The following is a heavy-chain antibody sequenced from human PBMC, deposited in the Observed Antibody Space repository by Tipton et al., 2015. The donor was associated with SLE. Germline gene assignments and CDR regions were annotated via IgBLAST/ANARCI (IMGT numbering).Heavy chain of an antibody. V-gene: IGHV4-59*01. Sequence: TLSLTCTVSGGSISSYYWGWLRQPPGKGLEWVGYIYYSGSTHYKPSLKSRVTISVDTSKNQFSLKLSSGTAADPAVNYWARKKDTGTTSYWGQGTLSPSPQ. CDR2: IYYSGST. J-gene: IGHJ4*02. CDR1: GGSISSYY. CDR3: ARKKDTGTTSY. D-gene: IGHD1-7*01.